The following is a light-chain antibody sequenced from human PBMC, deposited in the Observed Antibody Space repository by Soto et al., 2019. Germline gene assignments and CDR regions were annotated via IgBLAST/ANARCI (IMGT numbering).Light chain of an antibody. Sequence: DIQMTQSPWSVCASVGEGVNMTCGASQSISNYLNWYHQKPGKAPKLLIYASSSLQSGVPSRFSGSRSGTHFTLTISSLQPEDFATYYCQQTYSALLFTLGPGTKVDIK. J-gene: IGKJ3*01. CDR3: QQTYSALLFT. CDR1: QSISNY. V-gene: IGKV1-39*01. CDR2: ASS.